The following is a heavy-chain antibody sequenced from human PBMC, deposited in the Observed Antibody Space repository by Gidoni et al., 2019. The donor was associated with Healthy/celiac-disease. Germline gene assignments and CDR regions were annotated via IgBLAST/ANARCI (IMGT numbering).Heavy chain of an antibody. J-gene: IGHJ5*02. CDR1: GGTFSSYA. D-gene: IGHD5-12*01. Sequence: QVQLVQSGAEVKKPGSSVKVSCKASGGTFSSYAISWVRQAPGQGLEWMGRIIPILGIANYAQKFQGRVTITADKSTSTAYMELSSLRSEDTAVYYCAREVPQEMATILWFDPWGQGTLVTVSS. CDR3: AREVPQEMATILWFDP. CDR2: IIPILGIA. V-gene: IGHV1-69*04.